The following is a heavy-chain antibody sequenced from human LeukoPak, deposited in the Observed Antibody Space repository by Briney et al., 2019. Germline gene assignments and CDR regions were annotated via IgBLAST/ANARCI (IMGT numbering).Heavy chain of an antibody. V-gene: IGHV3-53*01. J-gene: IGHJ4*02. CDR2: VFSDGRT. CDR1: GITVNTNY. CDR3: ARGDFDY. Sequence: GGSLRLSCAASGITVNTNYMSWVRRAPGKGLEWVSNVFSDGRTFYADSVKGRFTISRDSSKNSIFLQMNSLRAEDTAVYYCARGDFDYWGQGTLVTVSS.